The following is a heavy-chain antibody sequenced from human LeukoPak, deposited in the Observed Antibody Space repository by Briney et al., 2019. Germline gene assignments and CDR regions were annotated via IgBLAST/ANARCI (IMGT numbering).Heavy chain of an antibody. CDR2: ISNSGTT. CDR3: ARSADFWSGRDARQNWFDT. Sequence: SETPSLTCAVSGGSISSGDYYWNWIRQTPGKGLECIGYISNSGTTYYNPSLRSRISISADTSKNQFSLRLNSVIAADTAVYYCARSADFWSGRDARQNWFDTWGQGILVTVSS. V-gene: IGHV4-30-4*01. D-gene: IGHD3-3*01. CDR1: GGSISSGDYY. J-gene: IGHJ5*02.